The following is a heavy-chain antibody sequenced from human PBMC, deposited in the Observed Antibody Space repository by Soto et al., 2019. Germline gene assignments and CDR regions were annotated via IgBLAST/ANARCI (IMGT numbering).Heavy chain of an antibody. CDR2: IYYSGST. CDR1: GGSISSGDYY. J-gene: IGHJ5*02. Sequence: SETLSLTCTVSGGSISSGDYYWSWIRQPPGKGLEWIGYIYYSGSTYYNPSLKSRVTISVDTSKNQFSLKLSSVTAADTAVYYCARTLELRLSNWFDPWGQGTLVTVSS. D-gene: IGHD1-7*01. CDR3: ARTLELRLSNWFDP. V-gene: IGHV4-30-4*02.